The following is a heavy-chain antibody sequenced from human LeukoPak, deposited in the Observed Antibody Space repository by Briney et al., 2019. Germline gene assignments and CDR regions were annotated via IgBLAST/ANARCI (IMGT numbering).Heavy chain of an antibody. CDR2: INSDGSST. V-gene: IGHV3-74*01. CDR3: ARAPVQYCGGDCDAFDI. J-gene: IGHJ3*02. D-gene: IGHD2-21*02. Sequence: GGSLRLSCAASGFTFSSYSMNWVRQAPGKGLVWVSRINSDGSSTTYADSVKGRFTISRDNAKNTLYLQMNSLRAGDTAVFYCARAPVQYCGGDCDAFDIWGQGTMVTVSS. CDR1: GFTFSSYS.